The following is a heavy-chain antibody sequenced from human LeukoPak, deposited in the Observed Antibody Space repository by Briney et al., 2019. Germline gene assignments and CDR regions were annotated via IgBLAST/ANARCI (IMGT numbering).Heavy chain of an antibody. D-gene: IGHD3-10*01. Sequence: AGSLSLSSSGYAFTITSIARSRVRPAPGKGLVWVSAISGSGGSTSYADSVKGRFTISRDNSKNTLYLQMNSLRAEDTAVYYCARSYYYGSGRVDAFDIWGQGTMVTVSS. CDR1: AFTITSIA. CDR3: ARSYYYGSGRVDAFDI. J-gene: IGHJ3*02. CDR2: ISGSGGST. V-gene: IGHV3-23*01.